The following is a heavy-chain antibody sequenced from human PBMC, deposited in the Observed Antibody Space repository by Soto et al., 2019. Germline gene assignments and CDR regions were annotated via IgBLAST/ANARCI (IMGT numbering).Heavy chain of an antibody. CDR3: AKDYDFWSASVNPYFDS. V-gene: IGHV3-23*01. CDR2: ISGSGGDT. CDR1: GFTFSTYA. J-gene: IGHJ4*02. Sequence: GGSLRLSCAASGFTFSTYAMSWVRQAPGKGLEWVSVISGSGGDTYYADSVKGRFTIARDNSKNTLSLQMNSLRAEDTAVYYCAKDYDFWSASVNPYFDSWGLGTLVTVSS. D-gene: IGHD3-3*01.